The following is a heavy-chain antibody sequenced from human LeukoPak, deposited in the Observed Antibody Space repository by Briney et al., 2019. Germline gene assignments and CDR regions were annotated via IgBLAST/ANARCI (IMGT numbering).Heavy chain of an antibody. CDR3: AKGPGAYYYGSGRFDP. CDR2: ISWNSGSI. CDR1: GFTFDDYA. J-gene: IGHJ5*02. V-gene: IGHV3-9*03. Sequence: GGSLRLSCAASGFTFDDYAMHWVRQAPGKGLEWVSGISWNSGSIGYADSVKGRFTISRDNAKNSLYLQMNGLRAEDMALYYCAKGPGAYYYGSGRFDPWGQGTLVTVSS. D-gene: IGHD3-10*01.